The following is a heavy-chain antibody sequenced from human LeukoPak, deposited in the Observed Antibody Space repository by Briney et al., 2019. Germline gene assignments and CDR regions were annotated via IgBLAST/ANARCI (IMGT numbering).Heavy chain of an antibody. D-gene: IGHD1-1*01. CDR2: LSYDGAKE. J-gene: IGHJ4*02. V-gene: IGHV3-30-3*01. CDR3: VKDCTSGNKLVYHFDS. CDR1: GFTLSTYA. Sequence: GGSLRLSYAASGFTLSTYAMHCVPQAPDKRLDWVADLSYDGAKEYYADSVRSRFTISRDHSNDMLYLQIDTRRDEDTALYNYVKDCTSGNKLVYHFDSWGQGTLVTVSS.